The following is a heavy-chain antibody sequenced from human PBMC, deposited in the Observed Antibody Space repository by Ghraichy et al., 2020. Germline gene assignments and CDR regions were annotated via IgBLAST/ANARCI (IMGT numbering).Heavy chain of an antibody. J-gene: IGHJ4*02. CDR2: FYYSGST. D-gene: IGHD3-22*01. Sequence: SETLSLTCTVSGGSISSSTYYWGWIRQPPGKGLEWIGSFYYSGSTYYNPSLKSRVTISVDTSKNQFSLKLSSVTAADTAVYYCARHEDYYDSSGASYFDYSGQATLLTVPA. V-gene: IGHV4-39*01. CDR3: ARHEDYYDSSGASYFDY. CDR1: GGSISSSTYY.